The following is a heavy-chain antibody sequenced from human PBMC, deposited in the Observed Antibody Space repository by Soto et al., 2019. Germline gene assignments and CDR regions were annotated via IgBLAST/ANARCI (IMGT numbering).Heavy chain of an antibody. J-gene: IGHJ4*02. Sequence: QVQLQQWGAGLLKPSETLSLTCAVYGGSFSGYYWSWIRQPPGKGLEWIGEINHSGSTNYNPSLTSRVTISVDTSKNHLSLKLSSVTAADTAVYYCARGRDGGAAIWGQGTLVTVSS. D-gene: IGHD4-17*01. CDR2: INHSGST. CDR3: ARGRDGGAAI. V-gene: IGHV4-34*02. CDR1: GGSFSGYY.